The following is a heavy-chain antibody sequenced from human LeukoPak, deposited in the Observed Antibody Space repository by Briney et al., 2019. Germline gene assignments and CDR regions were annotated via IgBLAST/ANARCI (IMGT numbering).Heavy chain of an antibody. Sequence: PGGFLRLSCAASGFTFSSYSMNWVRQAPGKGLEWVSSISSSSYIYYADSVKGRFTISRDNAKNSLYLQMNSLRAEDTAVHYCARDSYYYGSGSLDPYYYYYYMDVWGKGTTVTVSS. CDR3: ARDSYYYGSGSLDPYYYYYYMDV. CDR2: ISSSSYI. J-gene: IGHJ6*03. CDR1: GFTFSSYS. V-gene: IGHV3-21*01. D-gene: IGHD3-10*01.